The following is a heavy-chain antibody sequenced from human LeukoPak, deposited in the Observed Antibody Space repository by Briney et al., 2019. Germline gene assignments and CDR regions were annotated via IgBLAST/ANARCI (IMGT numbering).Heavy chain of an antibody. CDR2: ISGSGGST. D-gene: IGHD3-22*01. Sequence: SGGSLRLSCAASGFTFSSYAMSWVRQAPGKGLEWVSAISGSGGSTYYADSVKGRFTISRDNSKNTLYLQMNSLRAEDTAVYYCARDRQHMSDSSGYYGAFDLWGQGTMVTVSS. CDR1: GFTFSSYA. V-gene: IGHV3-23*01. J-gene: IGHJ3*01. CDR3: ARDRQHMSDSSGYYGAFDL.